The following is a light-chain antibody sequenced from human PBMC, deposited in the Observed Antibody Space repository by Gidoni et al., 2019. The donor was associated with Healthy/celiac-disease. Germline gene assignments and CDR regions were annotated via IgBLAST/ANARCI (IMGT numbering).Light chain of an antibody. CDR2: DAS. V-gene: IGKV3-11*01. CDR3: QQRSNWPPRLT. CDR1: QSVSSY. Sequence: EIVLTQSPATLSLSPGERATLSCRASQSVSSYLAWYQQKPGQAPRLLIYDASNRATGIPARFSGGGSGTAFTLTISSLEPEDVAVYYCQQRSNWPPRLTFGGGTKVEIK. J-gene: IGKJ4*01.